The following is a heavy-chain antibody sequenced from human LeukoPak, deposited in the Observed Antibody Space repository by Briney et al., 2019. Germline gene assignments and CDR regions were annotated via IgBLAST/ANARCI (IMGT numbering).Heavy chain of an antibody. CDR3: ARARFNYGWGTHDF. Sequence: SQTLSLTCTVSGGSSNSGDFYWSWLRQPPGKGPEWIGYIYYNGDTYYNPSLKSRVSISSDTSKNQFSLNLNSVTVADTAVYYCARARFNYGWGTHDFWGQGTLVIVSS. V-gene: IGHV4-30-4*08. CDR2: IYYNGDT. D-gene: IGHD3-10*01. J-gene: IGHJ4*02. CDR1: GGSSNSGDFY.